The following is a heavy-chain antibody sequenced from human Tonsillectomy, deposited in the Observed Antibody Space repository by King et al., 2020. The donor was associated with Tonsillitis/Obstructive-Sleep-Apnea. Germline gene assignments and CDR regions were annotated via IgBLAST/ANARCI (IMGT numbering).Heavy chain of an antibody. CDR1: GGSIRSYY. Sequence: VQLQESGPGLVKPSETLSLTCTVSGGSIRSYYWSWIRQPPGKGLEWIAYIYYSGSTNYSPALKSRVTISVDTSKNQFSLRLSSVTAADTAVYYCARQGLSRWYAPTFDFWGQGTLVTVSS. J-gene: IGHJ4*02. V-gene: IGHV4-59*08. CDR2: IYYSGST. D-gene: IGHD6-13*01. CDR3: ARQGLSRWYAPTFDF.